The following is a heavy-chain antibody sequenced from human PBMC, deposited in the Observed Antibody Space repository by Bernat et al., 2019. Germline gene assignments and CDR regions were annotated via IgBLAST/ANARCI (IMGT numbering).Heavy chain of an antibody. Sequence: QVQLVESGGGVVQPGRSLRLSCAASGFTFSSYGMHWVRQAPGKGLEWVAVISYDGSNKYYADSVTGRFTMSRDNSKNTLYLEMNSLRAEDRAVYYCAKDWIAAAGGDYWGQGTLVTVSS. CDR1: GFTFSSYG. D-gene: IGHD6-13*01. CDR3: AKDWIAAAGGDY. CDR2: ISYDGSNK. V-gene: IGHV3-30*18. J-gene: IGHJ4*02.